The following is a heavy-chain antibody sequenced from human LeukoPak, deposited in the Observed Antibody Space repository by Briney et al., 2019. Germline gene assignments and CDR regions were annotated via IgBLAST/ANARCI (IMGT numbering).Heavy chain of an antibody. J-gene: IGHJ4*02. V-gene: IGHV3-23*01. CDR1: GFTFSSYA. D-gene: IGHD3-22*01. CDR3: AKAAYYYDSSGYPIDY. Sequence: GGSLRLSCAASGFTFSSYAMNWVRQAPGKGLEWVSSISSSGDRTYYADSVKGRFTISRDNSKNTLYLQMNSLRAEDTAVYYCAKAAYYYDSSGYPIDYWGQGTLVTVSS. CDR2: ISSSGDRT.